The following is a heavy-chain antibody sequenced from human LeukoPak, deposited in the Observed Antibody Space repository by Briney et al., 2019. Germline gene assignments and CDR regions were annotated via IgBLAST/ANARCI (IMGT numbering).Heavy chain of an antibody. D-gene: IGHD3-9*01. CDR3: ARGEVDYDILTGYLTY. CDR1: GGTFSSYA. Sequence: ASVKVSRKASGGTFSSYAISWVRQAPGQGLEWMGGIIPIFGTANYAQKFQGGVTITTDESTSTAYMELSSLRSEDTAVYYCARGEVDYDILTGYLTYWGQGTLVTVSS. V-gene: IGHV1-69*05. J-gene: IGHJ4*02. CDR2: IIPIFGTA.